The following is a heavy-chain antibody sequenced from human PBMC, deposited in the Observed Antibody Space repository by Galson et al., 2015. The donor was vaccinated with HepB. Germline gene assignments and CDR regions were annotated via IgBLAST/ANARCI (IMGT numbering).Heavy chain of an antibody. V-gene: IGHV1-69*13. D-gene: IGHD3-10*01. CDR1: GVTFSNFA. CDR3: ARPNMDHEGSYCFDY. CDR2: IIPMFGVR. J-gene: IGHJ4*02. Sequence: SVKVSCKASGVTFSNFAISWVRQAPGQGLEWMGSIIPMFGVRHLARKFQGRVTMTADASTNTAYMELSSLRSEDTAVYFCARPNMDHEGSYCFDYWGQGTPVTVSS.